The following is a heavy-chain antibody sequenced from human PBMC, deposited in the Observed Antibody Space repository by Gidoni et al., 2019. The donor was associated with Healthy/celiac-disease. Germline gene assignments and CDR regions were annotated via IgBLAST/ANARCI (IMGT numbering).Heavy chain of an antibody. CDR2: IWYDGSNK. V-gene: IGHV3-33*01. J-gene: IGHJ6*03. CDR3: ARGPYCSSTSCLKNRNYYMDV. D-gene: IGHD2-2*01. CDR1: SSYG. Sequence: SSYGMHWVRQAPGKGLEWVAVIWYDGSNKYYADSVKGRFTISRDNSKNTLYLQMNSLRAEDTAVYYCARGPYCSSTSCLKNRNYYMDVWGKGTTVTVSS.